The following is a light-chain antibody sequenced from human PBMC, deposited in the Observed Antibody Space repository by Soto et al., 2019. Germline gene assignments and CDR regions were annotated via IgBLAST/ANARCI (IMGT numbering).Light chain of an antibody. Sequence: DIVMTQSPDSLAVSLGERATINCKSSQTVLHSSNNKNYLTWYQQKPGQPPKLLIYWASTRKSGVPDRFSGSGSGTDFTLTISSLQAEDVAVYYCQQYYSIPYTFGQGTKLEIK. J-gene: IGKJ2*01. CDR1: QTVLHSSNNKNY. CDR3: QQYYSIPYT. CDR2: WAS. V-gene: IGKV4-1*01.